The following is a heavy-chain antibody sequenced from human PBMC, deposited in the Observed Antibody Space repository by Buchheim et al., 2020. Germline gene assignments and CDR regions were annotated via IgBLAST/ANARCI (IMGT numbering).Heavy chain of an antibody. Sequence: EVQLVESGGGLVQPGGSLRLFCAASGFPFSSYSMNWVRQAPGKGLEWVSYISSSSSTIYYADSVKGRFTLSRENAKNSLSLQMNSLRAEDTAVYYCARAPRLRRDYYGMDVWGQGTT. J-gene: IGHJ6*02. CDR1: GFPFSSYS. CDR2: ISSSSSTI. D-gene: IGHD4-17*01. V-gene: IGHV3-48*04. CDR3: ARAPRLRRDYYGMDV.